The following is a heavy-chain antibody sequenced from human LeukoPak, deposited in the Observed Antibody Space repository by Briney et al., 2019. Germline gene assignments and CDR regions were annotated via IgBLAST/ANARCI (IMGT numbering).Heavy chain of an antibody. D-gene: IGHD3-16*02. J-gene: IGHJ4*02. V-gene: IGHV1-24*01. CDR1: GYSLSELS. CDR3: ATGIPFGGQIVTAYYFDQ. Sequence: ASVKVSCKVSGYSLSELSMHWVRQASGKGLEWMGRETIFTQDFQGRVTMTEDTSRNAAYMELSGLRSEDTAIYYCATGIPFGGQIVTAYYFDQSGQGTQVTVFS. CDR2: ET.